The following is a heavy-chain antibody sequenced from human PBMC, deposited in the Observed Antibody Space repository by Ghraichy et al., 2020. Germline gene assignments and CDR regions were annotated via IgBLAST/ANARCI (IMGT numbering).Heavy chain of an antibody. CDR1: GGTFSSYT. D-gene: IGHD3-10*01. J-gene: IGHJ5*02. V-gene: IGHV1-69*02. CDR3: ARGAGYGSGSYDGLLTGMPDWP. CDR2: IIPILGIA. Sequence: SVKVSCKASGGTFSSYTISWVRQAPGQGLEWMGRIIPILGIANYAQKFQGRVTITADKSTSTAYMELSSLRSEDTAVYYCARGAGYGSGSYDGLLTGMPDWPWGQGTLVTVSS.